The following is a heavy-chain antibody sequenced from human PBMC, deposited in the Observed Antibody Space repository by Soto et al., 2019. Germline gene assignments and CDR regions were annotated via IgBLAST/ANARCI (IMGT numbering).Heavy chain of an antibody. CDR2: FDPEDGET. CDR3: ATVREVRAYYYDSSGYYGRVPAFDI. J-gene: IGHJ3*02. Sequence: GASVKVSFKVSGCTLTELSMHWVRQAPGKGLEWMGGFDPEDGETIYAQKFQGRVTMTEDTSTDTAYMELSSLRSEDTAVYYCATVREVRAYYYDSSGYYGRVPAFDIWGQGTMVTVSS. CDR1: GCTLTELS. V-gene: IGHV1-24*01. D-gene: IGHD3-22*01.